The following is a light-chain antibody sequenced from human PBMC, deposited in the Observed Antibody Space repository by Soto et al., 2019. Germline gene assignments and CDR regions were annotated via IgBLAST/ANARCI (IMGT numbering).Light chain of an antibody. V-gene: IGLV1-44*01. Sequence: QSVLTQPPSASGTPGQRVTISCSGSSSNIGTYTVNWYQQFPGTAPTLLIYKNDQRPSGVPDRFSGFKYGTSASLASSGLQAEDEAEYYCEDWDDSISGLEVFGTATKLTVL. CDR3: EDWDDSISGLEV. CDR1: SSNIGTYT. J-gene: IGLJ1*01. CDR2: KND.